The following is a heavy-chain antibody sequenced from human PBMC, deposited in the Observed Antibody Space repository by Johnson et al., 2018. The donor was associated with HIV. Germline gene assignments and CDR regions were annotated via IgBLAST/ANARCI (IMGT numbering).Heavy chain of an antibody. Sequence: QVQLVESGGGVVQPGTSLRLSCAASGFTLSSYPMHWVRQAPGKGLEWVAVISFDGSNKYYADSVKGRFTISRDNSKNTLYLQMDSLRAEDTAVYYCTTGLMSAFDMWGQGTMVTVSS. CDR2: ISFDGSNK. CDR1: GFTLSSYP. J-gene: IGHJ3*02. CDR3: TTGLMSAFDM. D-gene: IGHD3-16*01. V-gene: IGHV3-30*04.